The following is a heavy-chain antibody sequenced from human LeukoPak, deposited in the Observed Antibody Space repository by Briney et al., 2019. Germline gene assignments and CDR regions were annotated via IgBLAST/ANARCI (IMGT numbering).Heavy chain of an antibody. CDR2: FNHSGST. Sequence: SETLSLTCAVYGGSFSGYYWSWIRQPPGKGLEWIGEFNHSGSTNYNPSFKSRVTISVDTSKNQFSLKLSSVTAADTAVYYCARDRGMATITLDAFDIWGQGTMVTVSS. CDR3: ARDRGMATITLDAFDI. J-gene: IGHJ3*02. V-gene: IGHV4-34*01. CDR1: GGSFSGYY. D-gene: IGHD5-24*01.